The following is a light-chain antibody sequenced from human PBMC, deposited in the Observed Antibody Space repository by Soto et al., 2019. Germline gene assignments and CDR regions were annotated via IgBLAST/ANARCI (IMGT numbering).Light chain of an antibody. CDR1: SSDVGGYNV. CDR2: EVS. V-gene: IGLV2-14*03. Sequence: QSALTQPASVFGSPGQSITFSCTGTSSDVGGYNVVSWYQQHPGNAHKLMIYEVSSRPSGVSNRFSGSKSGNTASLTISGLQPEDEADYYCSSYTTSTTVVFGTGTKLTVL. CDR3: SSYTTSTTVV. J-gene: IGLJ1*01.